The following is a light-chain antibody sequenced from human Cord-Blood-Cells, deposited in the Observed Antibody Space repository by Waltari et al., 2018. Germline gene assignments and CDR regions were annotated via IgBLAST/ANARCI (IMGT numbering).Light chain of an antibody. J-gene: IGLJ3*02. Sequence: QSVLTQPPSVSGAPGQSVTIPCTGSSSNIGAGYDLPWYQQLPGTAPKLLIYGNSNRPSGVPDGFSGSKSGTSASLAITGLQAEDEADYYCQSYDSSLSGWVFGGGTKLTVL. CDR2: GNS. CDR1: SSNIGAGYD. CDR3: QSYDSSLSGWV. V-gene: IGLV1-40*01.